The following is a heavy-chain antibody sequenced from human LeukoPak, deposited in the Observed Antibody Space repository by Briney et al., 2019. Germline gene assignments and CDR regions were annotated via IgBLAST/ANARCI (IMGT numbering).Heavy chain of an antibody. D-gene: IGHD3-3*01. CDR2: INHSGST. CDR3: ARGPLSRYDSWSGRSTQVYNWFDP. Sequence: SETLSLTCAVYGGSFSGYYWSWIRQPPGKGLEWIGEINHSGSTNYNPSLKSRVTISVDTSKNQFSLKLSSVTAADTAVYYCARGPLSRYDSWSGRSTQVYNWFDPWGQGTLVTVSS. CDR1: GGSFSGYY. V-gene: IGHV4-34*01. J-gene: IGHJ5*02.